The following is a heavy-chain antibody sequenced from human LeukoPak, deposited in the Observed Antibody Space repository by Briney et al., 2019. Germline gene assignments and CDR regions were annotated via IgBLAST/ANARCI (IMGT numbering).Heavy chain of an antibody. D-gene: IGHD6-19*01. CDR3: ARVWGKAVAPNWFDP. CDR2: INWNGGST. CDR1: GFTFDDYG. Sequence: PGGSLRLSCAASGFTFDDYGMSWVRHAPGKGLEWVSGINWNGGSTGYADSVKGRFTISRDNAKNSLYLQMNSLRAEDTALYYCARVWGKAVAPNWFDPWGQGTLVTVSS. J-gene: IGHJ5*02. V-gene: IGHV3-20*04.